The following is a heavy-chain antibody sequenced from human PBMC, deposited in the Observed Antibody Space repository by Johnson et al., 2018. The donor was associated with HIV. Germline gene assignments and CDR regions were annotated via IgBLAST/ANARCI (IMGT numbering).Heavy chain of an antibody. CDR2: IKYDGSGK. J-gene: IGHJ3*02. V-gene: IGHV3-7*01. CDR3: ARSNAFDS. CDR1: GFIFSGYW. Sequence: VKLVESGGGVVQPGGSLRLSCAASGFIFSGYWMNWVRQAPGKGLEWVAGIKYDGSGKFCVDSVKGRFTISRDNAKDSLFLQMNSLRAEDTAVYYCARSNAFDSWGQGTMVTVSS.